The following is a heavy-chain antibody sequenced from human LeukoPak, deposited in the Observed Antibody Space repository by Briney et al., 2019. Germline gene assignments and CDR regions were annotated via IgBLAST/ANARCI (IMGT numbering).Heavy chain of an antibody. Sequence: GASVKVSCKASGYTFTSYDINWVRQATGQGLDWMGWMNPNSGNTGYAQKFQGRVTITRNTSISTAYMELSSLRSEDTAVYYCARGMVGATGGSWFDPWGQGTLVTVSS. D-gene: IGHD1-26*01. CDR1: GYTFTSYD. V-gene: IGHV1-8*03. CDR2: MNPNSGNT. J-gene: IGHJ5*02. CDR3: ARGMVGATGGSWFDP.